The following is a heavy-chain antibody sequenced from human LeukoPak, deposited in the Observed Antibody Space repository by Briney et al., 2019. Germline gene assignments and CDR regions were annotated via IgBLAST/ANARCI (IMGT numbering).Heavy chain of an antibody. CDR2: ISYDGSNK. D-gene: IGHD4/OR15-4a*01. V-gene: IGHV3-30-3*01. J-gene: IGHJ6*03. CDR1: GFTFSSYA. Sequence: GGSLILSCAASGFTFSSYAMHWVRQAPGKGLEWVAVISYDGSNKYYADSVKGRFTISRDNSKNTLYLQMNSLRAEDTAVYYCARGADYYYYYMDVWGKGTTVTVSS. CDR3: ARGADYYYYYMDV.